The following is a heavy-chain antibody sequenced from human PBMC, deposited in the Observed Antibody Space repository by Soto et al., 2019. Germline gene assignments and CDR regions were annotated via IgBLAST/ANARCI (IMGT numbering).Heavy chain of an antibody. CDR1: GYTFTGYY. J-gene: IGHJ6*03. CDR2: INPNSGGT. CDR3: ARDANEKATPTIFGVVTPPPRGAGYYYYMDV. V-gene: IGHV1-2*04. D-gene: IGHD3-3*01. Sequence: ASVKVSCKASGYTFTGYYMHWVRQAPGQGLEWMGWINPNSGGTNYAQKFQGWVTMTRDTSISTAYMELSRLRSDDTAVYYCARDANEKATPTIFGVVTPPPRGAGYYYYMDVWGKGTTVTVSS.